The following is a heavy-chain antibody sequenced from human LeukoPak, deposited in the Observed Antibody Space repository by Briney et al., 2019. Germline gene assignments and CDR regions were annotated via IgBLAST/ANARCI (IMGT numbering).Heavy chain of an antibody. CDR1: GYTFTSYD. Sequence: ASVTVSCKASGYTFTSYDINWVRQATGQGLEWVGWMNPNSGNTGYAQKFQGRVTITRNTSISTAYMELSGLRSEDTAVYYCARGQGFSSGLYYFDYWGQGTLVTVSS. J-gene: IGHJ4*02. CDR3: ARGQGFSSGLYYFDY. D-gene: IGHD6-19*01. V-gene: IGHV1-8*03. CDR2: MNPNSGNT.